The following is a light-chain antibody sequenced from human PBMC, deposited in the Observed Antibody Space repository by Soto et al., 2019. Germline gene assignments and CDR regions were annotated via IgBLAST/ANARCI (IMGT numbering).Light chain of an antibody. CDR3: AAWDGSLNGWV. CDR2: SNN. Sequence: QSVLTQPPSASGTPGQRVTISCSGSSSNVGSDIVNWYQQLPGTAPKLLIYSNNQRPSGVPDRFSGSKSGTSASLAISGLQSDDEADYYWAAWDGSLNGWVFGGGTKLTVL. CDR1: SSNVGSDI. V-gene: IGLV1-44*01. J-gene: IGLJ3*02.